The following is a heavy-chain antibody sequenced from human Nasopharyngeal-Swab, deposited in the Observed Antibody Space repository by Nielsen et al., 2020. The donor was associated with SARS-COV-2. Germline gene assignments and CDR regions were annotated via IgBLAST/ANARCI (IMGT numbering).Heavy chain of an antibody. J-gene: IGHJ4*02. CDR2: IGTAGDT. CDR3: ARGKYDSSGYYLGDYYFDY. D-gene: IGHD3-22*01. CDR1: GFTFSSYD. V-gene: IGHV3-13*01. Sequence: GESLKISCAASGFTFSSYDMHWVRQAPGKGLEWVSAIGTAGDTYYPGSVKGRFTISRENAKNSLYLQMNSLRAGDTAVYYCARGKYDSSGYYLGDYYFDYWGQGTLVTVSS.